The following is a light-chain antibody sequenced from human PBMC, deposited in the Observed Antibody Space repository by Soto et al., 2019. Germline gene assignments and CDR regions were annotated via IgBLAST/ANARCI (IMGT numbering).Light chain of an antibody. Sequence: QAVVTQEPSLTVSPGGTVTLTCGSSTGAVTSGHYPYWFQQKPGQAPKTLIYDTTNKHSWSPARFSGSLLVGKAALTLSGAQPEDDSDYYCLLVYSGIVVFGGGTKVTVL. CDR2: DTT. CDR1: TGAVTSGHY. J-gene: IGLJ2*01. V-gene: IGLV7-46*01. CDR3: LLVYSGIVV.